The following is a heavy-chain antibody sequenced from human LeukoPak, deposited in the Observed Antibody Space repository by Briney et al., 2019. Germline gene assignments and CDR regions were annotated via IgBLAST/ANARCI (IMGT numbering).Heavy chain of an antibody. Sequence: SETLSLTCTVSGGSISSSSYYWGWIRQPPGKGLEWIGSIYYSGSTHYNPSLKSRVTISIDTSKNQFSLKLSSVTAADTAVYYCARDGEMATIENYFDYWGQGTLVTVSS. J-gene: IGHJ4*02. D-gene: IGHD5-24*01. V-gene: IGHV4-39*07. CDR3: ARDGEMATIENYFDY. CDR1: GGSISSSSYY. CDR2: IYYSGST.